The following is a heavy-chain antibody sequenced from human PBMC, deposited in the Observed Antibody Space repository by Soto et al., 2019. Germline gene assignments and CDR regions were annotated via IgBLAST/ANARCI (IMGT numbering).Heavy chain of an antibody. Sequence: QMQLQESGPGLVKPSETLSLTCTVSGGSISIRDYYWGWIRQPPGKGLEWVGSGYYSGTTYYNPPRQSRVTISVDTSKNQFSLKGSSVTAADTAVQYCARESRYNGCDPWGQGTLVTVSS. J-gene: IGHJ5*02. V-gene: IGHV4-39*02. CDR1: GGSISIRDYY. CDR2: GYYSGTT. CDR3: ARESRYNGCDP.